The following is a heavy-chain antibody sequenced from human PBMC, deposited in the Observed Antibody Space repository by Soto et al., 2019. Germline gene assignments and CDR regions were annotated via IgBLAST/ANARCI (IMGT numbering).Heavy chain of an antibody. V-gene: IGHV3-23*01. CDR1: GFTFSSYA. CDR3: AGGTDDAFDI. CDR2: ISGSGGST. D-gene: IGHD3-16*01. J-gene: IGHJ3*02. Sequence: GGSLRLSCAASGFTFSSYAVSWVRQAPGKGLEWVSAISGSGGSTYYADSVKGRFTISRDNSKNTLYLQMNGLRAEDTAVYYCAGGTDDAFDIWGQGTMVTVSS.